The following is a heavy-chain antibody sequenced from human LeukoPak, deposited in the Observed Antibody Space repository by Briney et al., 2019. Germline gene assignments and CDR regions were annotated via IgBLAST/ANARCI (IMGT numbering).Heavy chain of an antibody. CDR2: IYYSGST. D-gene: IGHD4-17*01. Sequence: PSQTLSLTCTVSGGSISSDDYYWSWIRQPPGKGLEWIGSIYYSGSTYYNPSLKSRITISVDTSKNQFSLKLSSVTAADTAVYYCARVAVTTFYWGQGTLVTVSS. CDR3: ARVAVTTFY. J-gene: IGHJ4*02. V-gene: IGHV4-30-4*08. CDR1: GGSISSDDYY.